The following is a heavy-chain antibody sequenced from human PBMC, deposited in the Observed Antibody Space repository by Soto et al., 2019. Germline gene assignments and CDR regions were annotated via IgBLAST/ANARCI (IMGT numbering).Heavy chain of an antibody. CDR1: GYKFTTFW. Sequence: GESLKISCKASGYKFTTFWLNWVRQTPGKGLEWLGRIDPTDSFTNYSPPFEGHVTISVDRSIRTAYLQWNSLQASDTAIYYCARPASGGSRDAFDVWGQGTTVTVSS. CDR2: IDPTDSFT. J-gene: IGHJ3*01. V-gene: IGHV5-10-1*01. D-gene: IGHD2-15*01. CDR3: ARPASGGSRDAFDV.